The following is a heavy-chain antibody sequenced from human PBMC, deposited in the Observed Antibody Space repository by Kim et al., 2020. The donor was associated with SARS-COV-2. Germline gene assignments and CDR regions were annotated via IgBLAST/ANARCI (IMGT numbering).Heavy chain of an antibody. Sequence: SETLSLTCTVSGGSISSGSYYWSWIRQPAGKGLEWIGRIYTSGSTNYNPSLKSRVTISVDTSKNQFSLKLSSVTAADTAVYYCARGEYCSSTSCYGWIRENAFDIWGQGTMVTVSS. CDR3: ARGEYCSSTSCYGWIRENAFDI. CDR2: IYTSGST. V-gene: IGHV4-61*02. CDR1: GGSISSGSYY. D-gene: IGHD2-2*01. J-gene: IGHJ3*02.